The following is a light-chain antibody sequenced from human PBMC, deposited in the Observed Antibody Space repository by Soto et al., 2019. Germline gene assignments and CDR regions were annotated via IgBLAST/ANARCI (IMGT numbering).Light chain of an antibody. CDR1: QGISSY. Sequence: AIRMTQSPSSFSASSGDRVTITCRASQGISSYLAWYQQKPWKAPKLLIYAASSLQSGVPSRFSGSGSGTDFTLTISSLQSEDFATYYCQHYYSYPLTYGQGTKVEIK. CDR3: QHYYSYPLT. V-gene: IGKV1-8*01. CDR2: AAS. J-gene: IGKJ1*01.